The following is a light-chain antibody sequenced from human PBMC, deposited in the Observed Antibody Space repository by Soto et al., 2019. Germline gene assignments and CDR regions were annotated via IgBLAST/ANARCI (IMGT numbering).Light chain of an antibody. J-gene: IGKJ1*01. Sequence: IVMTQSPATLSVSPWEGSTLSCRASQSLSSHLAWYQQKPGQAPRLLIYGASTRATGIPARFSGSGSGTEFTLTISGLQPDDFAAYFCQQYKSYAPTFGQGTKVDTK. CDR3: QQYKSYAPT. V-gene: IGKV3-15*01. CDR2: GAS. CDR1: QSLSSH.